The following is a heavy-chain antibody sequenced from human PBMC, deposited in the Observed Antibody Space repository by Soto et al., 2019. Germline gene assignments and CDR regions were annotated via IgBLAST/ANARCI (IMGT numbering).Heavy chain of an antibody. CDR2: ISGSGGST. J-gene: IGHJ4*02. CDR1: GFTFSSYA. D-gene: IGHD1-26*01. Sequence: GGSLRLSCAASGFTFSSYAMSWVRQAPGKGLEWVSAISGSGGSTYYADSVKGRFTISRDNSKNTLYLQMNSLRAEDTAVYYCAKRDANLGATTVFDYWGQGTLVTVSS. V-gene: IGHV3-23*01. CDR3: AKRDANLGATTVFDY.